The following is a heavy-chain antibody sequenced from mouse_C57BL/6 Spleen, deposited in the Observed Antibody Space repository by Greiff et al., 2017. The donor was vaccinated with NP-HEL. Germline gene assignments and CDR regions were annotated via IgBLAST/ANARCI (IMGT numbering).Heavy chain of an antibody. Sequence: VQLQQSGAELMKPGASVKLSCKATGYTFTGYWIEWVKQRPGHGLEWIGEILPGSGSTNYNEKFKGKATFTADTSSNTAYMQLSSLTTKDSAIYYCARGSAGITAVVATDYFDYWGQGTTLTVAS. J-gene: IGHJ2*01. CDR2: ILPGSGST. CDR3: ARGSAGITAVVATDYFDY. D-gene: IGHD1-1*01. CDR1: GYTFTGYW. V-gene: IGHV1-9*01.